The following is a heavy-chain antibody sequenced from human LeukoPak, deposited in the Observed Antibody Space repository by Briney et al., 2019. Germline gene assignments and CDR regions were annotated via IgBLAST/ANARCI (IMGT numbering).Heavy chain of an antibody. CDR1: GFTFSSYW. J-gene: IGHJ4*02. CDR2: IKQDGSEK. V-gene: IGHV3-7*01. CDR3: VRDFSLTRLERPFDF. Sequence: QSGGSLRLSCAASGFTFSSYWMSWVRQAPGKGLEWVANIKQDGSEKYYVDSVKGRFTISKDNAKNSLYLQMNSLRAEDTAVYYCVRDFSLTRLERPFDFWGQGTLVTVSS. D-gene: IGHD1-1*01.